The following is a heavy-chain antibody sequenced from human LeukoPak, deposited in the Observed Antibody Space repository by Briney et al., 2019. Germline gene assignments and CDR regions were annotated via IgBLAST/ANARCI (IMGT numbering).Heavy chain of an antibody. D-gene: IGHD3-22*01. CDR2: IYYSGST. Sequence: SETLSLTCTFCGGSISSYYWSWIRQPPGKGLEWIGYIYYSGSTNFNPSLKSRVTMSVDTSKNQFSLKLSSVTAADTAVYYCARETYDSSGARFDYWGQGTLVTVSS. V-gene: IGHV4-59*01. CDR1: GGSISSYY. CDR3: ARETYDSSGARFDY. J-gene: IGHJ4*02.